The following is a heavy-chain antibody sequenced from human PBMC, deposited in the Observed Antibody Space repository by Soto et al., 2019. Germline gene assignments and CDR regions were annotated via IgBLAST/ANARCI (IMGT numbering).Heavy chain of an antibody. Sequence: PGGSLRLSCVGSGFTFNNAWMNWVRQAPGKGLEWVGHIRSKTDGATTDYAAPVKGRFTISRDDSKNTLYLQMNSLKTEDPAVYYCTTDPGRSVRGYWGQGTPVTVSS. CDR1: GFTFNNAW. V-gene: IGHV3-15*07. J-gene: IGHJ4*02. D-gene: IGHD3-10*01. CDR2: IRSKTDGATT. CDR3: TTDPGRSVRGY.